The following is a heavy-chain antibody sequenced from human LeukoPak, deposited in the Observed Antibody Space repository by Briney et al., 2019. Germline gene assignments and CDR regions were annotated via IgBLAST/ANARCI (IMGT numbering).Heavy chain of an antibody. CDR2: INHSGST. J-gene: IGHJ6*02. CDR3: ARTPFIAAAGTYEDA. D-gene: IGHD6-13*01. Sequence: SETLSLTCAVYGGSLSGYYWSWIRQPPGKGLGWIGEINHSGSTNYNPSLKSRVTISVDTSKNQFSLKLNSVTAADTAVYYCARTPFIAAAGTYEDAWGQGTTVTVSS. CDR1: GGSLSGYY. V-gene: IGHV4-34*01.